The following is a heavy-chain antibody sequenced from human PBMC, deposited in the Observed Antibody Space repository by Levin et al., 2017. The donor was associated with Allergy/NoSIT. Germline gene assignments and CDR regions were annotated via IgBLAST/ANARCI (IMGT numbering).Heavy chain of an antibody. CDR1: GGSISSYY. CDR2: IYTSGST. CDR3: ARDEYSSSFGYYYYYGMDV. D-gene: IGHD6-6*01. Sequence: SETLSLTCTVSGGSISSYYWSWIRQPAGKGLEWIGRIYTSGSTNYNPSLKSRVTMSVDTSKNQFSLKLSSVTAADTAVYYCARDEYSSSFGYYYYYGMDVWGQGTTVTVSS. V-gene: IGHV4-4*07. J-gene: IGHJ6*02.